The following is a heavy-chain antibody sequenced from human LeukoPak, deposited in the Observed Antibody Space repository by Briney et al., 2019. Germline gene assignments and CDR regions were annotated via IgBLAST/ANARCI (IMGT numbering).Heavy chain of an antibody. J-gene: IGHJ3*02. Sequence: GASVKVSCKASGYTFTNYYIHWVRQAPGQGLEWVGLINPNGGNTGYAQRFQGRVTVTTDTSTSTVYMELNSLGSEDTAVYYCAKLPDGYSSGSDAFDIWGQGTMVTVSS. V-gene: IGHV1-46*01. D-gene: IGHD6-19*01. CDR1: GYTFTNYY. CDR3: AKLPDGYSSGSDAFDI. CDR2: INPNGGNT.